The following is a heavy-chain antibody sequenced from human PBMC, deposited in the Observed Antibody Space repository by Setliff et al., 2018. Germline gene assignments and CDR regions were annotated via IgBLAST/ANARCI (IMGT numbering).Heavy chain of an antibody. J-gene: IGHJ4*03. CDR1: GYTFTSYG. V-gene: IGHV1-18*01. Sequence: ASVKVSCKASGYTFTSYGISWVRQAPGQGPEWMGWISAYNGNTNYAQKLQGRVTMTTDTSTSTAYMELRSLRSDDTAVYYCARDLGGLHLTMYHFDYWVPETLLVTVSS. CDR3: ARDLGGLHLTMYHFDY. D-gene: IGHD3-10*02. CDR2: ISAYNGNT.